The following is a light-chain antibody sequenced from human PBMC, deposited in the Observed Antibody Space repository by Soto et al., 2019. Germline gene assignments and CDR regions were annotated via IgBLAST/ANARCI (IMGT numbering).Light chain of an antibody. Sequence: EIVLTQSPATLSLSPGERATLSCRASQSVSSYLAWYQQKPGQAPRLLIYDASNRATGIPARFSGSGSGTDFTLTISSLEPEDFAVYYCQQLSNWPRYTFGQGTKVDIK. CDR1: QSVSSY. CDR3: QQLSNWPRYT. CDR2: DAS. V-gene: IGKV3-11*01. J-gene: IGKJ2*01.